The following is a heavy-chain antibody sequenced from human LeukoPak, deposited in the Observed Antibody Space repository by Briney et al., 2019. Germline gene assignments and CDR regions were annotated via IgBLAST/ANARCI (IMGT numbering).Heavy chain of an antibody. Sequence: PSETLSLTCTVSGGSISTYYWSWIRQPPGKGLEWIGHIYYSGNTNSNPSLKSRVTISVDTSRNQFSLKLSSVTAADTAVYYCARDTYYYDSSSSWDGTFDIWGQGTMVTVSS. CDR2: IYYSGNT. V-gene: IGHV4-59*01. CDR1: GGSISTYY. CDR3: ARDTYYYDSSSSWDGTFDI. J-gene: IGHJ3*02. D-gene: IGHD3-22*01.